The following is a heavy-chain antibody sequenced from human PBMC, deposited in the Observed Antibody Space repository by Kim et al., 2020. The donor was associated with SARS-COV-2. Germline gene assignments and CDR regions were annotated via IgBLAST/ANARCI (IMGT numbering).Heavy chain of an antibody. V-gene: IGHV1-69*13. CDR1: GGTFSSYS. CDR2: IIPIFGPA. CDR3: AMANSGCVDY. D-gene: IGHD5-12*01. Sequence: SVKVSCKASGGTFSSYSISWVRQAPGQGLEWMGEIIPIFGPANYAQKFQGRVTIAADESTSTAYLELSSLRSEDTAVYYCAMANSGCVDYLVQGTLVTV. J-gene: IGHJ4*02.